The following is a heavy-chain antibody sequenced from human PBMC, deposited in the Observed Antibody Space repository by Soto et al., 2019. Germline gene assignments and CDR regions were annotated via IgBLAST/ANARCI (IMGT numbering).Heavy chain of an antibody. Sequence: YMRLSCAASGFTFSDYYMSWIRQAPGKGLEWVSYISSSGSTIYYADSVKGRFTISRDNAKNSLYLQMNSLRAEDTAVYYCARGPSGSVGSAGFYYYYYVMAAWGKGSTVTLA. J-gene: IGHJ6*04. CDR3: ARGPSGSVGSAGFYYYYYVMAA. V-gene: IGHV3-11*01. CDR1: GFTFSDYY. D-gene: IGHD3-10*01. CDR2: ISSSGSTI.